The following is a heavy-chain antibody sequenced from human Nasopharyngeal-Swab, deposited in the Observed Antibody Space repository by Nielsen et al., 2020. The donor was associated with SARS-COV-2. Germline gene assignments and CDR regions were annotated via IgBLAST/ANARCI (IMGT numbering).Heavy chain of an antibody. CDR1: GFTYETFS. J-gene: IGHJ4*02. D-gene: IGHD4-17*01. CDR3: ARSNGDYTRLLDY. V-gene: IGHV3-48*02. CDR2: ISGASRTI. Sequence: ETLSLTCTASGFTYETFSMNWIRQAPGKGLEWISYISGASRTIHYADSVKGRFTISRDNTKNSLSLQMDRLRDEDTAVYYCARSNGDYTRLLDYWGQGTLVTVSS.